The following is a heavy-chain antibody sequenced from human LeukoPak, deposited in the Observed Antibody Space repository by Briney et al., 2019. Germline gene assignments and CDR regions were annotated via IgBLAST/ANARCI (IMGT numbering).Heavy chain of an antibody. CDR1: GFTFNSYA. CDR2: MSGSGRSA. CDR3: AKYLGSGSAFDY. D-gene: IGHD3-10*01. J-gene: IGHJ4*02. Sequence: GGSLRLSCAASGFTFNSYAMTWVRQAPGKGLEWVSSMSGSGRSAYYVESVKGRFTISRDNSKNTLYLQMNSLRAEDTAVYYCAKYLGSGSAFDYWGQGTLVTVSS. V-gene: IGHV3-23*01.